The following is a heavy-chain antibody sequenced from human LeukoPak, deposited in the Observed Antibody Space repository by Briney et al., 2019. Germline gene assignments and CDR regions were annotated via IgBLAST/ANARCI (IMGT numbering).Heavy chain of an antibody. CDR2: IFSGGTI. V-gene: IGHV3-53*01. D-gene: IGHD5-24*01. CDR1: GFTVSTNY. J-gene: IGHJ4*02. CDR3: AKDSPRVRDGYIPLHFDY. Sequence: GGSLRLSCAASGFTVSTNYMSWVRQAPGKGLEWVSVIFSGGTIYYGDSVKGRFTISRDNSKNTLYLQMNSLRAEDTAVYYCAKDSPRVRDGYIPLHFDYWGQGTLVTVSS.